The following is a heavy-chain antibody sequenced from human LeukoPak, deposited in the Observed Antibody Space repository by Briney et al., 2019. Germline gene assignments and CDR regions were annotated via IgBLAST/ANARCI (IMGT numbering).Heavy chain of an antibody. CDR1: GYTFTGYY. CDR3: ARDFIHGSYDVAFDI. D-gene: IGHD3-16*01. V-gene: IGHV1-2*02. J-gene: IGHJ3*02. Sequence: SSVNVSCKASGYTFTGYYMNWVRPAPGQGLDWLGWINPNSGGTNYAQKFQGRVTMTRDTSISTAYMELSRLKSDDTAVYYCARDFIHGSYDVAFDIWGQGTVVTVSS. CDR2: INPNSGGT.